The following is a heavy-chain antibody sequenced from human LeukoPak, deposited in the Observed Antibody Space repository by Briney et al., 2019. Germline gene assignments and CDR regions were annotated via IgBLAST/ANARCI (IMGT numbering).Heavy chain of an antibody. V-gene: IGHV3-13*01. CDR2: IGTAGDT. CDR3: ARVQRSGGAFDI. D-gene: IGHD5-24*01. CDR1: GFTFSSYD. J-gene: IGHJ3*02. Sequence: PGGSLRLSCAASGFTFSSYDMHWVRQATGEGLEWVSAIGTAGDTYYPGSVKGRFTISRENAKNSLYLQMNSLRAGDTAVYYCARVQRSGGAFDIWGQGTMVTVSS.